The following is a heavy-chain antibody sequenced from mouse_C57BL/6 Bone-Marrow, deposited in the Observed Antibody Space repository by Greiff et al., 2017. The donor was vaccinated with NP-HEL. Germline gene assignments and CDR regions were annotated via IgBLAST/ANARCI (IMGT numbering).Heavy chain of an antibody. CDR2: ISSGGSYT. V-gene: IGHV5-6*01. CDR3: AYDGYYVFAC. CDR1: GFTFSSYG. D-gene: IGHD2-3*01. Sequence: EVKLVESGGDLVKPGGSLKLSCAASGFTFSSYGMSWVRQTPDKRLEWVATISSGGSYTYYPVSVKGRFTISRDNAKNTLYLQMSGLKSEDTAMYYWAYDGYYVFACWGKGTMVTVSA. J-gene: IGHJ3*01.